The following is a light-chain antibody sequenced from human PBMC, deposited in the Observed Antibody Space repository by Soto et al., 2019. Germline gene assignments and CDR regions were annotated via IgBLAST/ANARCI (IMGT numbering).Light chain of an antibody. CDR3: QQSYSTLP. CDR2: DAS. CDR1: QDISNY. V-gene: IGKV1-39*01. J-gene: IGKJ4*01. Sequence: DIQMTQSPSSLSASVGDRVTITCQASQDISNYLNWYQQKPGKAPKLLIYDASNLETGVPSRFSGSGSGTDFTLTISSLQPEDFATYYCQQSYSTLPFGGGTKVDIK.